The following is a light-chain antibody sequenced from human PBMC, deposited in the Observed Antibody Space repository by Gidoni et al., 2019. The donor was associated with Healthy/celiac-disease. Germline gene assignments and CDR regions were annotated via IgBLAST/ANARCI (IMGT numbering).Light chain of an antibody. Sequence: DIQMTQSPSSLSASVGDRVTITCRASQSFSSYLNWYQQNPGKAPKLLIYAASSLQSGVPSRFSGSGSGTDFTLTISSLQPEDFATYYCQQSYSTPPYTFGQGTKLEIK. V-gene: IGKV1-39*01. CDR3: QQSYSTPPYT. J-gene: IGKJ2*01. CDR1: QSFSSY. CDR2: AAS.